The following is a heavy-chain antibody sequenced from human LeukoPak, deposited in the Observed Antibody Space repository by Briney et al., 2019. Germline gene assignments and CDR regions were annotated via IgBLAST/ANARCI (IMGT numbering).Heavy chain of an antibody. J-gene: IGHJ4*02. CDR3: AGDGRAAANYYFDY. Sequence: SETLSLTCTVSGGSISSYYWSWIRQPAGKGLEWIGRIYTSGSTNYNPSLKSRVTMSVDTSKNQFSLKLSSVTAADTAVYYCAGDGRAAANYYFDYWGQGTLVTVSS. CDR2: IYTSGST. D-gene: IGHD6-13*01. CDR1: GGSISSYY. V-gene: IGHV4-4*07.